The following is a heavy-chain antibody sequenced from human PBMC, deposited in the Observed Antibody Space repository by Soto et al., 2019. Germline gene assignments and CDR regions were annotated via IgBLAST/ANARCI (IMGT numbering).Heavy chain of an antibody. D-gene: IGHD2-15*01. CDR1: GGSFSGYY. CDR2: INHSGST. Sequence: PSETLSLTCAVYGGSFSGYYWSWIRQPPGKGLEWIGEINHSGSTNYNPSLKSRVTISVDTSKNQFSLKLSSVTAADTAVYYCARGLQRSRSWPFDYWGQGTLVTVSS. CDR3: ARGLQRSRSWPFDY. J-gene: IGHJ4*02. V-gene: IGHV4-34*01.